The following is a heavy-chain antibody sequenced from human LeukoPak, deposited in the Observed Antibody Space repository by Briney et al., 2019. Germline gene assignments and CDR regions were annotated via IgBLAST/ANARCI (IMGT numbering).Heavy chain of an antibody. CDR3: AKSDYYYYYGMDV. CDR2: ISGSGGST. Sequence: GGSLRLSCAASGFTFSSYAMSWVRQAPGKGLERVSAISGSGGSTYYADSVKGRFTISRDNSKNTLYLQMNSLRAEDTAVYYCAKSDYYYYYGMDVWGKGTTVTVSS. V-gene: IGHV3-23*01. J-gene: IGHJ6*04. CDR1: GFTFSSYA.